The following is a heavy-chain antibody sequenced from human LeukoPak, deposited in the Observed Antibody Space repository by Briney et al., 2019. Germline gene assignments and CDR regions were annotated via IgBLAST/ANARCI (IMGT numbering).Heavy chain of an antibody. V-gene: IGHV4-61*02. J-gene: IGHJ6*03. D-gene: IGHD1-26*01. CDR3: ARDREGWELSSYYYYMDV. Sequence: SETLSLTCTVSGGSISSGSYYWSWIRQPAGKGLEWIGRMYTSGSTNYNPSLKSRVTISVDTSKNQFSLKLSSVTAADTAVYYCARDREGWELSSYYYYMDVWGKGTTVTVSS. CDR2: MYTSGST. CDR1: GGSISSGSYY.